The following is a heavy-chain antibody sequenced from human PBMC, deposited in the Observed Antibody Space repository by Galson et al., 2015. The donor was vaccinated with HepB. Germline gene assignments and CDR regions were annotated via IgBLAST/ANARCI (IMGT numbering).Heavy chain of an antibody. D-gene: IGHD3-22*01. CDR3: ASARYDSSGYYFDY. J-gene: IGHJ4*02. V-gene: IGHV6-1*01. CDR2: TYYRSKWYN. Sequence: CAISGDSVSSNSAAWNWIRQSPSRGLEWLGRTYYRSKWYNDYAVSVKSRITINPDTSKNQFSLQLNSVTPEDTAVYYCASARYDSSGYYFDYWGQGTLGTVSS. CDR1: GDSVSSNSAA.